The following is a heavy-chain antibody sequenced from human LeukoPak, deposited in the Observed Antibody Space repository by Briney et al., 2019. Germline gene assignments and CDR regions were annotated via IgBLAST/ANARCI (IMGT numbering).Heavy chain of an antibody. CDR3: GSGITEEDSVAIEH. J-gene: IGHJ1*01. CDR1: GFTLSRHW. CDR2: VNADESSA. V-gene: IGHV3-74*01. Sequence: GGSLRLSCAASGFTLSRHWMYWVRQAPGEGLVWVSCVNADESSAIIADSVKGRFTISRDNARDTVYLQMNSLSVEDTAVYFCGSGITEEDSVAIEHWGQGTLVTVSS. D-gene: IGHD1-14*01.